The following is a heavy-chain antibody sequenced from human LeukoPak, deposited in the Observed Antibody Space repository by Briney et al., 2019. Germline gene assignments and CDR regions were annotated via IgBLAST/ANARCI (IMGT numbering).Heavy chain of an antibody. V-gene: IGHV3-53*01. J-gene: IGHJ4*02. CDR1: GFTFSSYG. Sequence: PGRSLRLSCAASGFTFSSYGMHWVRQAPGKGLEWVSFIYSGGNTHYSDSVKGRFTLSRDNSKNTLYLQMNSLRAEDTAIYYCARRAGEYSHPYDYWGQGTLVTVSS. D-gene: IGHD2-15*01. CDR3: ARRAGEYSHPYDY. CDR2: IYSGGNT.